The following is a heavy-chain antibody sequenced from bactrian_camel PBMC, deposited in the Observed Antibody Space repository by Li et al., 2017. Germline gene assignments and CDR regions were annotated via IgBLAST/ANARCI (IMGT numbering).Heavy chain of an antibody. Sequence: HVQLVESGGGSVQAGGSLTLSCSVSGDTVSTLCVAWFRQAPGQKREAVANIEDDDIPHYAGSVKGRFTISRDNAKDTLYLQMNSLKIEDTAVYYCALGSSRQATMTARGKGTQVTVS. CDR2: IEDDDIP. V-gene: IGHV3S53*01. D-gene: IGHD3*01. J-gene: IGHJ4*01. CDR1: GDTVSTLC.